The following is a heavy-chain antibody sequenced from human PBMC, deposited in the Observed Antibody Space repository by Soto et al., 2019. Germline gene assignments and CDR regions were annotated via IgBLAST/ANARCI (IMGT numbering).Heavy chain of an antibody. D-gene: IGHD2-21*02. J-gene: IGHJ5*02. V-gene: IGHV4-39*01. CDR1: GGSISSSGYC. CDR2: IFYSGTT. Sequence: SENLSLTCTVPGGSISSSGYCCAWVRQPPGKGLEWIGCIFYSGTTYYHPSLKSRVTMSVDTSNNKFSLSLSSVTAADTAIYLCARQRSGTDLFDPRGQRTLVTVS. CDR3: ARQRSGTDLFDP.